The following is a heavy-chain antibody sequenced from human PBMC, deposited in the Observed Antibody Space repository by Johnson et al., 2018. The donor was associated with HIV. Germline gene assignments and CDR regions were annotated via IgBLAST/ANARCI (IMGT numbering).Heavy chain of an antibody. Sequence: VQLVESGGGLVQPGGSLRLSCAASGFTFSSYDMHWVRQAPGKGLEWVANIKKDGREKYYVDSLKGPFTISRDNAKNSLYLQMNSLRAEDTAVYYCARAIAAAGTVGRYSGSYYGDAFVIWGQGTMVTVSS. CDR1: GFTFSSYD. J-gene: IGHJ3*02. CDR3: ARAIAAAGTVGRYSGSYYGDAFVI. V-gene: IGHV3-7*01. CDR2: IKKDGREK. D-gene: IGHD1-26*01.